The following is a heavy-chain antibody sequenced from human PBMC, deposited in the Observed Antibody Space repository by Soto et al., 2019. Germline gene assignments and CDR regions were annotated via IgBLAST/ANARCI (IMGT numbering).Heavy chain of an antibody. Sequence: EVQLVESGGGLGQPGGSLRLSCEASGFSFSSYWMHWVRQAPGKGLVWVSRIYTDGSRADYADSVKGRFTISRDNAKNTVYLQVNGLGAEDTAVYYCARGARNYYYFDYWGQGTLVTVSS. J-gene: IGHJ4*02. CDR3: ARGARNYYYFDY. D-gene: IGHD1-7*01. CDR2: IYTDGSRA. V-gene: IGHV3-74*01. CDR1: GFSFSSYW.